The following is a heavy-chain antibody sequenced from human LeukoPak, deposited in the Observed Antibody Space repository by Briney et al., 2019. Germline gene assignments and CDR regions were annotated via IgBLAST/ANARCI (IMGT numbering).Heavy chain of an antibody. V-gene: IGHV1-69*04. Sequence: ASVKVSCKASGGTFSSYAISWVRQAPGQGLEWMERIIPILGIANYAQKFQGRVTITADKSTSTAYMELSSLRSEDTAVYYCARDHRELVDYWGQGTLVTVSS. D-gene: IGHD1-26*01. J-gene: IGHJ4*02. CDR3: ARDHRELVDY. CDR1: GGTFSSYA. CDR2: IIPILGIA.